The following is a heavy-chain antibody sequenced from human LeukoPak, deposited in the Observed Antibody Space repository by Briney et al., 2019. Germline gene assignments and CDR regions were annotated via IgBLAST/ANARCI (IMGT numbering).Heavy chain of an antibody. V-gene: IGHV4-59*08. CDR1: GTSISTYY. CDR3: ARSTRGYTYGL. J-gene: IGHJ4*02. Sequence: SETLSLTFTVSGTSISTYYWSWIRQPPGKGLEWIGYIYFSGSTNYNPSLKSRVTISVDTSKNQFSLKLSSVTAADTAVYYCARSTRGYTYGLWGQGTLVTVSS. CDR2: IYFSGST. D-gene: IGHD5-18*01.